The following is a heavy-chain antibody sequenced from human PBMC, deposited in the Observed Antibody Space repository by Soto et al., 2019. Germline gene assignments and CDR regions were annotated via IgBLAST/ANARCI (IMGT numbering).Heavy chain of an antibody. CDR3: AKDIGRGGDITIFGVVTVEWGSNFDC. Sequence: GGSLRLSCAASGFTFDDYAMHWVRQAPGKGLEWVSGISWNSGSIGYADSVKGRFTISRDNAKNSLYLQMNSLRAEDTALYYCAKDIGRGGDITIFGVVTVEWGSNFDCWGQGTLVTVSS. J-gene: IGHJ4*02. V-gene: IGHV3-9*01. CDR1: GFTFDDYA. D-gene: IGHD3-3*01. CDR2: ISWNSGSI.